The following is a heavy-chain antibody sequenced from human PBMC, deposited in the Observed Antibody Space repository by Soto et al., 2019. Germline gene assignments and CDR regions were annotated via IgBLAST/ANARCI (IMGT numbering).Heavy chain of an antibody. CDR3: AKDGVLVFCNSPGCSAKHFDY. D-gene: IGHD2-2*01. J-gene: IGHJ4*02. CDR2: ISYDGDNE. CDR1: GFSFSNYA. Sequence: GGSLRLSCAASGFSFSNYAMHWVRQAPGKGLEWLAIISYDGDNEYYADSVRGRFTISRDNSKNTLFLQTNNLRHEDTAVYFCAKDGVLVFCNSPGCSAKHFDYWGQGTLFTVSS. V-gene: IGHV3-30*18.